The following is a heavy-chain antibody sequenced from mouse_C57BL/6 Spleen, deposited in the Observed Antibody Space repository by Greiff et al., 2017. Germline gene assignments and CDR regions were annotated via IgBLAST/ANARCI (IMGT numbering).Heavy chain of an antibody. J-gene: IGHJ2*01. CDR2: ISSGRSTI. Sequence: EVQRVESGGGLVKPGGSLKLSCAASGFTFSDYGMHWVRQAPAKGLEWVAYISSGRSTIYYADTVKGRFTISRNNAKNALFRQMTSLRSEDSAIYCCARGGYYFDYWGQGTTLTVSS. CDR3: ARGGYYFDY. V-gene: IGHV5-17*01. CDR1: GFTFSDYG.